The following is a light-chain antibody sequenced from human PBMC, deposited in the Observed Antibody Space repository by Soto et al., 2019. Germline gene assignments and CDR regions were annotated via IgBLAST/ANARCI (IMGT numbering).Light chain of an antibody. V-gene: IGKV4-1*01. Sequence: DIVMTQSPDSLAESLGERTTINCKSSQSLFYSSNNKNFLAWYQQKAGQPPKLLIYWASTRESGVPDRFSGSGSGAEFNLTITSLQAEDAGVYYCQHYFTTPRTFGQGTRLEI. CDR2: WAS. CDR3: QHYFTTPRT. J-gene: IGKJ2*01. CDR1: QSLFYSSNNKNF.